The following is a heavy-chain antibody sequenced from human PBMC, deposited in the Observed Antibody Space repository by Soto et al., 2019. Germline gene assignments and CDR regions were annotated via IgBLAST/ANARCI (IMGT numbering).Heavy chain of an antibody. CDR2: ISYSGST. CDR3: ARAASWFDP. D-gene: IGHD6-25*01. Sequence: PSETLSLTCTVSGGSISSGFYYWSWIRQHPGEGLEWIGYISYSGSTYYNPSLKSRVAISVDTSKIQFSLKLSSVTAADTAVYYCARAASWFDPWGQGTLVTVS. V-gene: IGHV4-31*03. J-gene: IGHJ5*02. CDR1: GGSISSGFYY.